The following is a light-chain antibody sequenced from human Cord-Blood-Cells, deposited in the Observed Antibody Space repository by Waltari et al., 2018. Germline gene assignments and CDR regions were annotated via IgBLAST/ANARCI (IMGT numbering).Light chain of an antibody. J-gene: IGKJ2*01. CDR3: QEYNAWPPYK. CDR1: QSVSSN. CDR2: GAS. Sequence: EIVLPQSPATPAVSPGKRATLGCRPSQSVSSNFTWYLHQPGQAPGLLIYGASTRATGIPARFSGSGSGTEFNLNITSLQSEDFAVYYCQEYNAWPPYKFGQGTKVEI. V-gene: IGKV3-15*01.